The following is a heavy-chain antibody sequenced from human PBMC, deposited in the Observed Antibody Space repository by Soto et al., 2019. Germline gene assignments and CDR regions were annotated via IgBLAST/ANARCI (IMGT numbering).Heavy chain of an antibody. CDR3: ARVSWNLPGRYFDY. Sequence: GASVKVSCKASGGTFSIYAISWVRQAPGQGLEWMGGIIPIFGTANYAQKFQGRVTITADESTSTAYMELSSLRSEDTAVYYCARVSWNLPGRYFDYWGQGTLVTVSS. V-gene: IGHV1-69*13. D-gene: IGHD1-1*01. CDR1: GGTFSIYA. J-gene: IGHJ4*02. CDR2: IIPIFGTA.